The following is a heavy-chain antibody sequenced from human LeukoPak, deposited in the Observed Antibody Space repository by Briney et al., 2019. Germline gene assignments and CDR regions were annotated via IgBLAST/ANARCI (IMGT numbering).Heavy chain of an antibody. D-gene: IGHD6-19*01. J-gene: IGHJ4*02. CDR1: GGPITEYY. V-gene: IGHV4-59*01. CDR2: IYHTGST. Sequence: SETLSLTCSVSGGPITEYYWSWIRQPPGKGLEWIGYIYHTGSTNYGPSLKSRVTMSVDASRNQFSLKLVSVTAADTAVYYCARDRGSTGYYYLDSWGQGILVTVSS. CDR3: ARDRGSTGYYYLDS.